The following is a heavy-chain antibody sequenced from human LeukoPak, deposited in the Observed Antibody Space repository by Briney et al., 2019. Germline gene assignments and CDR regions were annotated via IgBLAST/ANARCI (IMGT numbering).Heavy chain of an antibody. CDR2: INSDGSST. D-gene: IGHD5-24*01. V-gene: IGHV3-74*01. CDR1: GFTFDDYG. CDR3: ASGRWLHSY. J-gene: IGHJ4*02. Sequence: GGSLRLSCAASGFTFDDYGMSWVRQAPGKGLVWVSRINSDGSSTSYADSVKGRFTISRDNAKNTLYLQMNSLGAEDTAVYYCASGRWLHSYWGQGTLVTVSS.